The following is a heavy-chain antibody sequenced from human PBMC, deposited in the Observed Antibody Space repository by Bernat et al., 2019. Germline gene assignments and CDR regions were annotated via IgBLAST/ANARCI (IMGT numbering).Heavy chain of an antibody. CDR3: ARDGIVVVAATRGRAIDY. CDR2: ISYDGSNK. J-gene: IGHJ4*02. V-gene: IGHV3-30-3*01. D-gene: IGHD2-15*01. CDR1: GFTFSSYA. Sequence: QVQLVESGGGLVKPGGSLRLSCAASGFTFSSYAMHWVCQAPGKGLEWVAVISYDGSNKYYADSVKGRFTISRDNSKNTLYLQMNSLRAEDTAVYYCARDGIVVVAATRGRAIDYWGQGTLVTVSS.